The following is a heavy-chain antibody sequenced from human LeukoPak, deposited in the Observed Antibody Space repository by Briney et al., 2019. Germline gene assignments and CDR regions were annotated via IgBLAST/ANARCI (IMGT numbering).Heavy chain of an antibody. CDR3: ARGFYGVVVAATPTTAWFDP. CDR2: INHSGST. CDR1: GGSFSGYY. Sequence: SETLSLTCAVYGGSFSGYYWSWIRQPPGKGLEWIGEINHSGSTNYNPSLKSRVTISVDTSKNQFSLKPSSVTAADTAVYCCARGFYGVVVAATPTTAWFDPWGQGTLVTVSS. D-gene: IGHD2-15*01. V-gene: IGHV4-34*01. J-gene: IGHJ5*02.